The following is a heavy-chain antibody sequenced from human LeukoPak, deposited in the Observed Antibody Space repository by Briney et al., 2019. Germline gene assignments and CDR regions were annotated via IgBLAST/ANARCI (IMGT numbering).Heavy chain of an antibody. CDR3: ARDGAVAGTIAGMDV. D-gene: IGHD6-19*01. Sequence: RGASVKVSCKASGYTFTGYYMHWVRQAPGQGLEWMGIINPSGGSTSYAQKFQGRVTMTRDTSTSTVYMELSSLRSEDTAVYYCARDGAVAGTIAGMDVWGQGTTVTVSS. J-gene: IGHJ6*02. V-gene: IGHV1-46*01. CDR1: GYTFTGYY. CDR2: INPSGGST.